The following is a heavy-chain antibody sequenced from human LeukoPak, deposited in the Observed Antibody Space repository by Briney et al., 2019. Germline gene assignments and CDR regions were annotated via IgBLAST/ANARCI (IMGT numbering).Heavy chain of an antibody. CDR2: MSSRGSII. D-gene: IGHD6-13*01. Sequence: GGSLRLSCAASGFTFSSYEMNWVRQAPGKGLEWVSYMSSRGSIIFYADSVKGRFTISRDNAKNSLYLQMDSLRVEDTAVYYCARGAAGGMYNWFGPWGQGTLVTVSS. J-gene: IGHJ5*02. CDR3: ARGAAGGMYNWFGP. CDR1: GFTFSSYE. V-gene: IGHV3-48*03.